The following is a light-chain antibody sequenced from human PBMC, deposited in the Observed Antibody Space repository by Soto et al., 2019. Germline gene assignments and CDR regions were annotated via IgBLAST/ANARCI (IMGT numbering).Light chain of an antibody. CDR1: QSLLHSNGYNY. CDR3: MQALQSPKT. V-gene: IGKV2-28*01. J-gene: IGKJ1*01. CDR2: LGS. Sequence: DIVLTQSPVSLPVTPGEPASISCRSSQSLLHSNGYNYLDWFLQKPGQSPQLLISLGSNRASGVPDRFSGSGSGTDFTLKISRVKAEDVGVYYCMQALQSPKTFGQGTKVEIK.